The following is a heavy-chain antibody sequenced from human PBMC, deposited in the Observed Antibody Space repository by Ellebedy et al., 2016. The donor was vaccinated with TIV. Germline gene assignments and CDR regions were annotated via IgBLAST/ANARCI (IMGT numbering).Heavy chain of an antibody. Sequence: AASVKVSCKASGYTFTGYYMHWVRQAPGQGLEWMGWINPNSGGTNYAQKVQGRVTMTRDTSISTAYMELRRLRSDDTAVYYCAREKYAGAEEENLDYWGQGTLVTVSS. CDR1: GYTFTGYY. J-gene: IGHJ4*02. D-gene: IGHD1-26*01. V-gene: IGHV1-2*02. CDR2: INPNSGGT. CDR3: AREKYAGAEEENLDY.